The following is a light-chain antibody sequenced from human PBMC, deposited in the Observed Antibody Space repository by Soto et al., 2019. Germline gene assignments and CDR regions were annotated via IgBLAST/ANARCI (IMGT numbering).Light chain of an antibody. J-gene: IGLJ1*01. CDR2: EVT. V-gene: IGLV2-23*02. CDR1: SSDVGSYDL. CDR3: CSYAGSSSYD. Sequence: ALTQPASVSGSPGQSITISCTGTSSDVGSYDLVSWYQQHPGKAPKLMIYEVTKRPSGVSNRFSGSKSGNTASLTISGLQAEDEADYYCCSYAGSSSYDFGTGTKVTVL.